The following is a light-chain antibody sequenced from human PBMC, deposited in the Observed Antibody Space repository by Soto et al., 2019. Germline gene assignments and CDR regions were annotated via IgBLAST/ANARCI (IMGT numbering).Light chain of an antibody. CDR2: GAS. V-gene: IGKV3-15*01. Sequence: EIVMTQSPATLSVSPGERATLSCRASQSVKSSLAWYQHKPGQVPGLLIYGASTRATGVPVRFSGSGSGTDFTLTISSLQAEDVAVYYCQHYNQWPPFTFGPGTKVDIK. CDR1: QSVKSS. J-gene: IGKJ3*01. CDR3: QHYNQWPPFT.